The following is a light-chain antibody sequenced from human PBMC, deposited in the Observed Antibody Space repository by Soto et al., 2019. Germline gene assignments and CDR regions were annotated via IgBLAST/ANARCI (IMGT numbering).Light chain of an antibody. V-gene: IGKV1-5*03. CDR3: QQYSGYSRT. CDR1: QSISSW. Sequence: DIQMTQSPSTLSASVGDRVTITCRASQSISSWLAWYQQKPGKAPKLLIYKASSLESGVPSRFSGSGSGTEFILTISSLQPDDVATYYCQQYSGYSRTFGQGTKVDIK. CDR2: KAS. J-gene: IGKJ1*01.